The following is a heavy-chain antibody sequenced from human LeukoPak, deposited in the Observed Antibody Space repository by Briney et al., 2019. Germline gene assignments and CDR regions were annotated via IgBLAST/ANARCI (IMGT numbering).Heavy chain of an antibody. Sequence: PSETLSLTCTVSGGSISSGGYYWSWIRQHPGKGLEWIGYIYYSGRTSYNPSLTSRVTISVDTSKSQFSLKLSSVTAADTAVYYCARVRGGYDPYWYFDLWGRGTLVTVSS. J-gene: IGHJ2*01. D-gene: IGHD5-12*01. CDR2: IYYSGRT. CDR3: ARVRGGYDPYWYFDL. V-gene: IGHV4-31*03. CDR1: GGSISSGGYY.